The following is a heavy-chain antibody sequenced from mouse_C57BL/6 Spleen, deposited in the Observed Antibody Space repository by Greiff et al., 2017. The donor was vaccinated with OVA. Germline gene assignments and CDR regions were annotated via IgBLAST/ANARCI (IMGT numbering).Heavy chain of an antibody. CDR2: FYPGSGSI. CDR3: ARHEGISGAMDY. Sequence: VQLQQSGAELVKPGASVKLSCKASGYTFTEYTIHWVKQRSGQGLEWIGWFYPGSGSIKYNEKFKDNATLTADKSSSTVYMELSRWTSEDSAVYCCARHEGISGAMDYWGQGTSVTVSS. J-gene: IGHJ4*01. V-gene: IGHV1-62-2*01. CDR1: GYTFTEYT.